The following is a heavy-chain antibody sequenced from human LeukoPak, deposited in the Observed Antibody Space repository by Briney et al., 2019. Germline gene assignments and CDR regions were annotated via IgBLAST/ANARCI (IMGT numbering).Heavy chain of an antibody. J-gene: IGHJ6*03. CDR2: IKQDGSEK. Sequence: PGGSLRLSCAASGFTFSSYWMSWVRQAPGKGLEWVANIKQDGSEKYYVDSVKGRFTISRDNAKNSLYLQMNSLRAEDTAVYYCARLLHYYDSSGYLPYYSYYYYMDVWAKGPRSPSP. D-gene: IGHD3-22*01. CDR3: ARLLHYYDSSGYLPYYSYYYYMDV. CDR1: GFTFSSYW. V-gene: IGHV3-7*01.